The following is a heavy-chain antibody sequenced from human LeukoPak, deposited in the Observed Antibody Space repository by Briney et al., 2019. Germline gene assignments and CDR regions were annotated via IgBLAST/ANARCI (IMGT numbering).Heavy chain of an antibody. CDR3: AREALRGYYFDY. Sequence: SETLSLTCTVPGGSISSYYRSWIRQPAGKGLEWIGRIYTSGSTNYNPSLKSRVTMSVDTSKNQFSLKLSSVTAADTAVYYCAREALRGYYFDYWGQGTLVTVSS. D-gene: IGHD3-10*01. CDR2: IYTSGST. CDR1: GGSISSYY. J-gene: IGHJ4*02. V-gene: IGHV4-4*07.